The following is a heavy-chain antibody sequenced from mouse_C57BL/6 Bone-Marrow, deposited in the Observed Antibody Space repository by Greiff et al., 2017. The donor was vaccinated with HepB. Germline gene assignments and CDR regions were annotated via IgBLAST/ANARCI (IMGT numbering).Heavy chain of an antibody. Sequence: VKLMESGPELVKPGASVKISCKASGYAFSSSWMNWVKQRPGKGLEWIGRIYPGDGDTNYNGKFKGKATLTADKSSSTAYMRLSSLTSEDSAVYFCARTPNYYGSGGDYWGQGTTLTVSS. CDR1: GYAFSSSW. J-gene: IGHJ2*01. D-gene: IGHD1-1*01. V-gene: IGHV1-82*01. CDR3: ARTPNYYGSGGDY. CDR2: IYPGDGDT.